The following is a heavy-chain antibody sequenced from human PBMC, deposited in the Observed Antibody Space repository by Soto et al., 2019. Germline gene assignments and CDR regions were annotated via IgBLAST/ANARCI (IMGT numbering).Heavy chain of an antibody. V-gene: IGHV3-33*01. CDR1: GFTFSSYG. CDR3: ARDMAVVGATGDWYYYYGMDV. CDR2: IWYDGSNK. J-gene: IGHJ6*02. D-gene: IGHD1-26*01. Sequence: QVQLVESGGGVVQPGRSLRLSCAASGFTFSSYGMHWVRHAPGKGLEWVAVIWYDGSNKYYADSVKGRFTISRDNSKNTLYLQMNSLRAEDTDVYYCARDMAVVGATGDWYYYYGMDVWGQGTTVTVSS.